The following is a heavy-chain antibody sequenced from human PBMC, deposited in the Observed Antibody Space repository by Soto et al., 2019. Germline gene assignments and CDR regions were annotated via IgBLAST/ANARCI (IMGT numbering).Heavy chain of an antibody. CDR1: DGTISSINW. J-gene: IGHJ5*02. D-gene: IGHD3-10*01. Sequence: TSETLSLTNTVSDGTISSINWWSWVRQPPGKGLEWIGEIYHSGSTNYNPSLKSRVTISVDKSKNQFSLKLSSVTAADTAVYYCARDPAGGSGSYSNWFDPWGQGTLVTVSS. CDR2: IYHSGST. CDR3: ARDPAGGSGSYSNWFDP. V-gene: IGHV4-4*02.